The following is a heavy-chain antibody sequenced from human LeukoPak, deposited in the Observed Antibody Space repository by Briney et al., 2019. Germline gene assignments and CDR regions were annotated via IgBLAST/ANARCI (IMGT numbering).Heavy chain of an antibody. CDR2: IYPGDSDT. V-gene: IGHV5-51*01. CDR3: ARRDTLFGVAIIRGVAFYI. CDR1: GYSFTSYW. Sequence: GESLKISCKGCGYSFTSYWIGWVRQMPGKGLEWMGIIYPGDSDTRYSPSFQGQVTISADKSISTAYLQWSSLKASDTAMYYCARRDTLFGVAIIRGVAFYIWVQGTMVTVSS. J-gene: IGHJ3*02. D-gene: IGHD3-3*01.